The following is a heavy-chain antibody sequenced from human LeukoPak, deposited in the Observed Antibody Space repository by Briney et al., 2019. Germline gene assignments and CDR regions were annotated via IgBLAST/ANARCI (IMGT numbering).Heavy chain of an antibody. CDR3: ARYTVANLDV. Sequence: VASVKVSCKASGYTFTSYAMNWVRQAPGQGLEWMGWINTNTGNPTYAQGFTGRSVFSLDTSVSTAYLQISSLKTEDTAVYYCARYTVANLDVWGKGTTVTVSS. CDR1: GYTFTSYA. CDR2: INTNTGNP. V-gene: IGHV7-4-1*02. D-gene: IGHD4-11*01. J-gene: IGHJ6*04.